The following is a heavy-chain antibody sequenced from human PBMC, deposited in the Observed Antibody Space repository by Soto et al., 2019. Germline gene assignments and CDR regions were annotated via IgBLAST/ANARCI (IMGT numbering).Heavy chain of an antibody. J-gene: IGHJ4*02. CDR2: IYHSGST. D-gene: IGHD1-26*01. V-gene: IGHV4-4*02. Sequence: PSETLSLTCAVSGGSISSSNWWSWVRQPPGKGLEWIGEIYHSGSTNYNPSLKSRVTISVDKSKNQFSLKLSSVTAADTAVYYCARTSIVGATAFDYWGQGTLVTVS. CDR1: GGSISSSNW. CDR3: ARTSIVGATAFDY.